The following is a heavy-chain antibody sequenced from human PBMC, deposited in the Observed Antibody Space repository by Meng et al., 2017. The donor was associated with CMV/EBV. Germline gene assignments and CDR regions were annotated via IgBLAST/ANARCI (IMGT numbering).Heavy chain of an antibody. Sequence: GESLKISRAASEIAISSYAMNWVRPPPGKGLEGVSGISGRGDNTHYADSVKGRFTLSRDNSRNTLFLQMTSLRAEDTALYYCAKDRGYRTCNGMDVWGQGTTVTVSS. V-gene: IGHV3-23*01. CDR1: EIAISSYA. CDR2: ISGRGDNT. CDR3: AKDRGYRTCNGMDV. J-gene: IGHJ6*02. D-gene: IGHD3-10*01.